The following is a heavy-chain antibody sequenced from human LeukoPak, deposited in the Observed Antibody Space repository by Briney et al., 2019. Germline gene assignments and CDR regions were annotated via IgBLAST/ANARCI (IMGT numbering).Heavy chain of an antibody. J-gene: IGHJ1*01. CDR1: GFIFSSYA. CDR3: AKPRIAAAGSSQYFQH. Sequence: PGGSLRLSCAASGFIFSSYAISWVRQAPGKGLEWVSAIGGSGGSTYYADSVKGRFTISRDNSKNTLYLQMNSLRAEDTAVYYCAKPRIAAAGSSQYFQHWGQGTLVTVSS. CDR2: IGGSGGST. V-gene: IGHV3-23*01. D-gene: IGHD6-13*01.